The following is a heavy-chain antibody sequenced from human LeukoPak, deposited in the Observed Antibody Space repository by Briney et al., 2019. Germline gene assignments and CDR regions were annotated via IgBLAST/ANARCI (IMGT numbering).Heavy chain of an antibody. D-gene: IGHD1-26*01. Sequence: GGSLRLSCAASGFTFTSYAMSWVRQAPGKGLEWVAFIRYDGSNKYYADSVKGRFTISRDNSKNTLYLQMNSLRAEDTAVYYCAKDGGIVGATDYWGQGTLVTVSS. V-gene: IGHV3-30*02. CDR3: AKDGGIVGATDY. CDR1: GFTFTSYA. CDR2: IRYDGSNK. J-gene: IGHJ4*02.